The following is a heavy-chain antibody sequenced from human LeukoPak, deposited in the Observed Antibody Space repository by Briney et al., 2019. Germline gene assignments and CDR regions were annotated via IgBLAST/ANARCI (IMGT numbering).Heavy chain of an antibody. CDR1: GFTFSNYV. CDR3: ARAYCGDDCALDY. D-gene: IGHD2-21*02. V-gene: IGHV3-64*01. CDR2: ISSNGGST. Sequence: GGSLRLSCAASGFTFSNYVMHWVRQAPGKGLEYISAISSNGGSTEYANSVKGRFTISRGNSKDTLYLQMDSLRGEDMAVYYCARAYCGDDCALDYWGQGALVTVSS. J-gene: IGHJ4*02.